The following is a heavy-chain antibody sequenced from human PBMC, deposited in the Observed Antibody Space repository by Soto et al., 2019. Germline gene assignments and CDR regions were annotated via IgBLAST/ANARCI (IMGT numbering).Heavy chain of an antibody. J-gene: IGHJ4*02. CDR2: IYGGGTT. Sequence: EVQVVESGGGLIQPGGSLRLSCAASGFAVSSKYMTWVRQAPGKGLEWVSVIYGGGTTYYADSVKGRFTISRDTSKNTLYLQMNSLSAEDTAVYYCVQTTGWPGFDFWGQGTLVTVSS. D-gene: IGHD6-19*01. V-gene: IGHV3-53*01. CDR1: GFAVSSKY. CDR3: VQTTGWPGFDF.